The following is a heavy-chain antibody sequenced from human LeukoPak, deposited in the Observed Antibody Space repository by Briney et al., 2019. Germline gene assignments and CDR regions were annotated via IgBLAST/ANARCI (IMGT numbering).Heavy chain of an antibody. V-gene: IGHV4-59*01. CDR3: ARGLEPPYSSSWYNYYYGMDV. CDR1: GGSISSYY. J-gene: IGHJ6*02. CDR2: IYYSGST. Sequence: SETLSLTCTVSGGSISSYYWSWIRQPPGKGLEWIGYIYYSGSTNYNPSLKSRVTISVDTSKNQFSLKLSSVAAADTAVYYCARGLEPPYSSSWYNYYYGMDVWGQGTTVTVSS. D-gene: IGHD6-13*01.